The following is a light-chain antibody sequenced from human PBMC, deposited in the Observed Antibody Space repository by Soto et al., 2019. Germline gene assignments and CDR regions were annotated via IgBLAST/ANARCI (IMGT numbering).Light chain of an antibody. CDR3: CSYVGSSPPYVL. J-gene: IGLJ2*01. CDR1: SSDVGCYNL. Sequence: QSALTQPASVSGSPGQSITISCTGTSSDVGCYNLVSWYQQHPGKAPKLMIYEVTKRPSGISNRFSGSKAGNTASLTISGLQAEDEADYYCCSYVGSSPPYVLFGGGTQLTVL. CDR2: EVT. V-gene: IGLV2-23*02.